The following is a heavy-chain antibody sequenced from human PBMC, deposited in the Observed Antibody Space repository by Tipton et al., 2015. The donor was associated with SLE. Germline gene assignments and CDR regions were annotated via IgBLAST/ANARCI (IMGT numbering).Heavy chain of an antibody. CDR2: IYYSGTT. CDR3: ARVGSGVDY. V-gene: IGHV4-59*01. CDR1: GDSITNYY. J-gene: IGHJ4*02. Sequence: TLSLTCTVSGDSITNYYWNWIRQPPGKGLEWIGYIYYSGTTNFNPSLKSRVTISVDTSKNQFSLNLSSVTAADTAVYYCARVGSGVDYWGQGTLVTVSS. D-gene: IGHD3-10*01.